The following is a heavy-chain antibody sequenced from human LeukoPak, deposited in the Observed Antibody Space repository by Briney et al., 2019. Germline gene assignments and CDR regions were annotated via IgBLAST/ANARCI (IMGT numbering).Heavy chain of an antibody. V-gene: IGHV3-74*01. CDR1: GFTFSSYW. Sequence: GGSLRLSCAASGFTFSSYWMHWVRQAPGKGLVWVSRINSDGSSTSYADSVKGRFTISRDNAKNTLYLQMNSLRAEDTAVYYCARDVYGSSWHDAFDIWGQGTMVTVSS. D-gene: IGHD6-13*01. CDR2: INSDGSST. CDR3: ARDVYGSSWHDAFDI. J-gene: IGHJ3*02.